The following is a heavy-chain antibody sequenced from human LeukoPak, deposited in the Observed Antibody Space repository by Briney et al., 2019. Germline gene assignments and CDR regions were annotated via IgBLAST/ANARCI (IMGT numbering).Heavy chain of an antibody. CDR3: VRDGGVSGYDLLDY. CDR2: INQDGSEE. Sequence: GGSLRLSCAASGFTFSNYWMSWVRQAPGRGLEWVAHINQDGSEEHYMDSVKARFIISRDNAKNSLSLQMDSLRAEDTAVYYCVRDGGVSGYDLLDYWGQGTLVTVSS. D-gene: IGHD5-12*01. CDR1: GFTFSNYW. J-gene: IGHJ4*02. V-gene: IGHV3-7*01.